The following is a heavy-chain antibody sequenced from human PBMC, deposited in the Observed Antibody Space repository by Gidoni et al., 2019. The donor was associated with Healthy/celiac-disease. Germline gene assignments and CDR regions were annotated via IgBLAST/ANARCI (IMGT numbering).Heavy chain of an antibody. CDR1: GFTFRSYA. D-gene: IGHD2-2*01. V-gene: IGHV3-30-3*01. CDR2: ISYDGSNK. CDR3: AREGCSSTSCYYFDY. J-gene: IGHJ4*02. Sequence: QVQLVESGGGVVQPGRSLRLSCAASGFTFRSYAMHWVRQAPGKGLEWVAVISYDGSNKYYADSVKGRFTISRDNSKNTLYLQMNSLRAEDTAVYYCAREGCSSTSCYYFDYWGQGTLVTVSS.